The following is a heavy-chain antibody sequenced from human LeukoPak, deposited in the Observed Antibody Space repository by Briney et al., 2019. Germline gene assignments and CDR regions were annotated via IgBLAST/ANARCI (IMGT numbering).Heavy chain of an antibody. Sequence: GSLRLSCAASGFTFSSYAMSWVRQAPGKGLEWVSPISGSGDSTYYADSVKGRFTISRDNSRNTLYLQMNSLRAEDTAVYYCAKGRGFTSTSCCNYWGQGTLVTVSS. V-gene: IGHV3-23*01. CDR1: GFTFSSYA. J-gene: IGHJ4*02. CDR2: ISGSGDST. D-gene: IGHD2-2*01. CDR3: AKGRGFTSTSCCNY.